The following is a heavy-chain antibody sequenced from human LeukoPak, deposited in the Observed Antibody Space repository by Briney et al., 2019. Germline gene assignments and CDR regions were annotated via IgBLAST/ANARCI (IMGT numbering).Heavy chain of an antibody. Sequence: GGSLRLSCAASGFTFSNNWMHWVRQAPGKGLVWVSRINSDGSSISNVDSVKGRFTISRDNAKNSLYLQMNSLRAEDTAVYYCARVGIAVAGNDYWGQGTLVTVSS. CDR3: ARVGIAVAGNDY. CDR1: GFTFSNNW. CDR2: INSDGSSI. V-gene: IGHV3-74*01. D-gene: IGHD6-19*01. J-gene: IGHJ4*02.